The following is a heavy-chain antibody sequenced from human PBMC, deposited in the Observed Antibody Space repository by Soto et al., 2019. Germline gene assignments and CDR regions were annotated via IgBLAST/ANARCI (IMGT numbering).Heavy chain of an antibody. Sequence: EVQLLESGGGLVQPGGSLRLSCAASGFTFSSYAMSWVRQAPGKGLEWVSAISGSGGSTYYADSVKGRFTISRDNSKNTMDLQMNSLRAEDKAVYYCAKDDLSGYDPFDYWGQGTLVTVSS. V-gene: IGHV3-23*01. CDR3: AKDDLSGYDPFDY. J-gene: IGHJ4*02. CDR2: ISGSGGST. CDR1: GFTFSSYA. D-gene: IGHD5-12*01.